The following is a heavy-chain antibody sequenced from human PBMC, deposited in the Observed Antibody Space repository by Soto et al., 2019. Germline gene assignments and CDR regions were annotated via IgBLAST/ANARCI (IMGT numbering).Heavy chain of an antibody. CDR3: TRHEGGAAADRPLDY. J-gene: IGHJ4*02. CDR1: GGSIRSSTYY. D-gene: IGHD6-13*01. V-gene: IGHV4-39*01. Sequence: SETLSLTCTVSGGSIRSSTYYWGWIRQPPGKGLEWIGSIYYSGSTHYNPSLKSRVTMSVDTSTNQFSLKLNSVTAADTAVYDCTRHEGGAAADRPLDYWGQGTLVT. CDR2: IYYSGST.